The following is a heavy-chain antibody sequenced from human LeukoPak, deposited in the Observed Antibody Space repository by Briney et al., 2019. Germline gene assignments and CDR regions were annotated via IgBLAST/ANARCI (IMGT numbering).Heavy chain of an antibody. J-gene: IGHJ3*02. D-gene: IGHD3-16*01. CDR2: ISYDGSNK. Sequence: GGSLRLSCAASGFTFSSYAMHWVRQAPGKGLEWVAVISYDGSNKYYADSVKGRFTISRDNSKNTLYLQMNSLRAEDTAVYYCAGLDAFDIWGQGTMVTVSS. CDR1: GFTFSSYA. V-gene: IGHV3-30-3*01. CDR3: AGLDAFDI.